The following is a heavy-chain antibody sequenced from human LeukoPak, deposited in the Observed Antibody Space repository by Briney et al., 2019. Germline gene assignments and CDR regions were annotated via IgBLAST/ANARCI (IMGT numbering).Heavy chain of an antibody. D-gene: IGHD5-18*01. CDR3: ARGRYSYGYCYFDY. CDR2: INHSGST. Sequence: PSETLSLTCAVYGGSFSGYYWSWIRQPPGKGLGWIGEINHSGSTNYNPSLKSRVTISVDTSKSQFSLKLSSVTAADTAVYYCARGRYSYGYCYFDYWGQGTLVTVSS. CDR1: GGSFSGYY. V-gene: IGHV4-34*01. J-gene: IGHJ4*02.